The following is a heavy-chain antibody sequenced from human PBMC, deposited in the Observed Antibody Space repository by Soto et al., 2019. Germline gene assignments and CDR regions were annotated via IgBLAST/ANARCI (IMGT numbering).Heavy chain of an antibody. CDR3: VSDRGYGHASVAYS. D-gene: IGHD5-18*01. CDR1: GFTFSSYG. Sequence: QAQLVESGGGVVQPGRSLRLSCAASGFTFSSYGMHWVRQAPGTGLAWVAVISYDGGLQHYADSVKGPFTISRDNSKNMVLLQMNSLRAEDTAVYYCVSDRGYGHASVAYSWGQGTLVSVSS. V-gene: IGHV3-30*03. CDR2: ISYDGGLQ. J-gene: IGHJ4*02.